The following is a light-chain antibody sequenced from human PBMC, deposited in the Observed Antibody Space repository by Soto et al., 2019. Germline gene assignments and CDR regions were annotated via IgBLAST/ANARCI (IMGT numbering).Light chain of an antibody. CDR2: DAS. V-gene: IGKV3-11*01. Sequence: EIVLTQSPATLSLSPGERATFSCRASQSVSSDLVWYQQKPGQAPRLLIYDASNRATGVPARFSGSGSGTDFTLTISSLEPEDFAVYYCQQYHNWPPITFGQGTRLEIK. J-gene: IGKJ5*01. CDR3: QQYHNWPPIT. CDR1: QSVSSD.